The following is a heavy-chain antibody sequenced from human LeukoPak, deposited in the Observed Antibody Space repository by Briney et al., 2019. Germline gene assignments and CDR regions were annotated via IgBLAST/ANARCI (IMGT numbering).Heavy chain of an antibody. CDR3: ARAFEYYYDSSGYYSAFDI. CDR2: INAGNGNT. Sequence: ASVKVSCKASGYTFTSYAMHWVRQAPGQRLEWMGWINAGNGNTKYSQEFQGRVTITRDTSASTAYMELSSLRSEDMAVYYCARAFEYYYDSSGYYSAFDIWGQGTMVTVSS. D-gene: IGHD3-22*01. J-gene: IGHJ3*02. V-gene: IGHV1-3*03. CDR1: GYTFTSYA.